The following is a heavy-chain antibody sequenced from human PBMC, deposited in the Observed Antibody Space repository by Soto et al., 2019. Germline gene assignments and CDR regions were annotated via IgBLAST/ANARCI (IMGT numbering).Heavy chain of an antibody. CDR3: ARVTFPGFWSGRMFDP. Sequence: QVQLVQSGAEVKKPGASVKVSCKASGYTFTSYAMHWVRQAPGQRLEWMGWINAGNGNTKYSQKFQGRVTITRDTSASTAYMELSCLRSEDTAVYYCARVTFPGFWSGRMFDPWGQGTLLTVSS. D-gene: IGHD3-3*01. J-gene: IGHJ5*02. CDR2: INAGNGNT. V-gene: IGHV1-3*01. CDR1: GYTFTSYA.